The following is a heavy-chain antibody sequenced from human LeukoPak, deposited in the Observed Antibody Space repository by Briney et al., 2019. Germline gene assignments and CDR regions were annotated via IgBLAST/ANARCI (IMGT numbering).Heavy chain of an antibody. J-gene: IGHJ5*02. V-gene: IGHV4-59*01. CDR2: IYYSGST. D-gene: IGHD3-10*01. CDR1: GGSISSYY. Sequence: SETLSLTCTVSGGSISSYYWSWIRQPPGKGLEWIGYIYYSGSTSYNPSLKSRVTISVDTSKNQFSLKLSSVTAADTAVYYCARAIGELYNWFDPWGQGTLVTVSS. CDR3: ARAIGELYNWFDP.